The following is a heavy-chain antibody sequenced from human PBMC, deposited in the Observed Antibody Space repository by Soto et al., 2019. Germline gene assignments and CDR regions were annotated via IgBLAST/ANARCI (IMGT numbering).Heavy chain of an antibody. CDR3: ARDLLYRAVFEI. Sequence: QVHLQESGPGLVKPSQTLSLTCTVSGGSLTSNGYYWSWIRQRPEKGLEWLGYIDYSGTTHFNPSLKSRLSISMDTSNNQFSLNLTAVTAADTAVYFCARDLLYRAVFEIWGQGTLVTVSA. D-gene: IGHD3-3*01. CDR2: IDYSGTT. V-gene: IGHV4-31*03. CDR1: GGSLTSNGYY. J-gene: IGHJ3*02.